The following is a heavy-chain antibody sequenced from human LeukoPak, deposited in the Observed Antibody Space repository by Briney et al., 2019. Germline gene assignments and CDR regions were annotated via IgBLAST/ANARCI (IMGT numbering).Heavy chain of an antibody. Sequence: GGSLRLSCEGSAFIFSGHWMNWVRQTPGKGLEWVASIKEDGSERQYVDSVKGRFSISRDNTKGSLFLQLNSLRAEDTAVYYCAREPLRWGSSSSPLDYWGQGTLVTVSS. CDR1: AFIFSGHW. V-gene: IGHV3-7*03. J-gene: IGHJ4*02. D-gene: IGHD6-6*01. CDR3: AREPLRWGSSSSPLDY. CDR2: IKEDGSER.